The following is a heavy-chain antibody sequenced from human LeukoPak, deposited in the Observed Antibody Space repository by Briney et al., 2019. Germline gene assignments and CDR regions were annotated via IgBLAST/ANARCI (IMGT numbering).Heavy chain of an antibody. Sequence: GGSLRLSCAASGFTFSSYGMHWVRQAPGKGLEWVVVIWYDGSNKYYADSVKGRFTISRDNSKNTLYLQMNSLRAEDTAVYHCASYGDYVDYWGQGTLVTVSS. D-gene: IGHD4-17*01. CDR3: ASYGDYVDY. CDR1: GFTFSSYG. J-gene: IGHJ4*02. CDR2: IWYDGSNK. V-gene: IGHV3-33*01.